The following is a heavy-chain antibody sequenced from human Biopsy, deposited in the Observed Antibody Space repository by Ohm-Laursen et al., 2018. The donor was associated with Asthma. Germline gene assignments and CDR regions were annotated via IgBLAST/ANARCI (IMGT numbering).Heavy chain of an antibody. CDR1: GTYIGTPDYH. J-gene: IGHJ6*02. CDR3: ARVASYGDVYFGIDV. CDR2: GFYSGST. V-gene: IGHV4-30-4*01. D-gene: IGHD4-17*01. Sequence: SQTLSLTCTVSGTYIGTPDYHWSWIRKSPGKGLEWFGFGFYSGSTHYSPSLVRRLLLSIDTARNGFSMNLRSLTAAVTAVYFCARVASYGDVYFGIDVWGPGSTVSV.